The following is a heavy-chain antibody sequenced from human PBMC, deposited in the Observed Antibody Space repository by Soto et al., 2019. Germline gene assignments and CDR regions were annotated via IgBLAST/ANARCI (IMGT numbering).Heavy chain of an antibody. V-gene: IGHV1-69*06. Sequence: VKVSCKSSGGTFSSYAISWVRQAPGQGLEWMGGIIPIFGTANYAQKFQGRVTITADKSTSTAYMELSSLRSEDTAVYYCASRMTMIVVEGYGMDASGNGTKVTVSS. CDR1: GGTFSSYA. J-gene: IGHJ6*04. CDR2: IIPIFGTA. D-gene: IGHD3-22*01. CDR3: ASRMTMIVVEGYGMDA.